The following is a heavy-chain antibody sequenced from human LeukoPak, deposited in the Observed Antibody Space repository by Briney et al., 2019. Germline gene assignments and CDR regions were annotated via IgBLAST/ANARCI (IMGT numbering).Heavy chain of an antibody. D-gene: IGHD3-22*01. CDR1: GVSINTYY. CDR3: ARDRRSGYLTVQYFQH. J-gene: IGHJ1*01. V-gene: IGHV4-39*07. CDR2: IYYSGRT. Sequence: SETLSLTCTVSGVSINTYYWSWIRQPPGKGLEWIGSIYYSGRTYYNPSLKSRVTISIDTSKNQFSLKLSSVTAADTAVYYCARDRRSGYLTVQYFQHWGQGTLVTVSS.